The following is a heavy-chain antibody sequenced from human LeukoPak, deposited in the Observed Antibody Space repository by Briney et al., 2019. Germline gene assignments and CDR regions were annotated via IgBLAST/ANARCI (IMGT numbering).Heavy chain of an antibody. Sequence: GGSLRLSCAASGFTFSSYGMYWVRQAPGKGLEWVTVISYDGSDKYYADSVKGRFTISRDNSKNTLYLQMNSLRAEDTAVYYCAKGTAVAGIFFDYWGQGTLVTVSS. J-gene: IGHJ4*02. CDR1: GFTFSSYG. V-gene: IGHV3-30*18. D-gene: IGHD6-19*01. CDR2: ISYDGSDK. CDR3: AKGTAVAGIFFDY.